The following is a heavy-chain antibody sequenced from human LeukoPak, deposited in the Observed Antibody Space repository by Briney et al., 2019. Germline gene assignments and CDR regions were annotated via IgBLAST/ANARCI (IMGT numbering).Heavy chain of an antibody. J-gene: IGHJ4*02. CDR1: GGSISSYY. Sequence: PSETPSLTCTVSGGSISSYYWSWTRQPPGKGLEWIGRIYSSGSTNYNPSLKSRVTISIDTSKNQFSLRLTSVTAADAAVYYCARNRVVGAPNFDYWGQGTLVTVFS. CDR3: ARNRVVGAPNFDY. D-gene: IGHD1-26*01. CDR2: IYSSGST. V-gene: IGHV4-59*01.